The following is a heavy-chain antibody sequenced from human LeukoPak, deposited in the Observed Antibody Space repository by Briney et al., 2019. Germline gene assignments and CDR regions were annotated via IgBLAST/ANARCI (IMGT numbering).Heavy chain of an antibody. V-gene: IGHV4-61*02. J-gene: IGHJ5*02. Sequence: SETLSLTCTVSGGSISSGSYYWSWIRQPAGKGLEWIGRIYTSGSTNYNPSLKSRVTISVDTSKNQFSLKLSSVTAADTAVYYCARGDYNGWDYWFDPWGQGTLVTVSS. CDR3: ARGDYNGWDYWFDP. CDR2: IYTSGST. D-gene: IGHD4-11*01. CDR1: GGSISSGSYY.